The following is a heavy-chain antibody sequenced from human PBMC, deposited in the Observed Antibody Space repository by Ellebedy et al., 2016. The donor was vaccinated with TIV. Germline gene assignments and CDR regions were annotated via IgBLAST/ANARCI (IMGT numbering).Heavy chain of an antibody. J-gene: IGHJ4*02. CDR3: AREQLRLDF. CDR1: GYTFSNNG. Sequence: AASVKVSCKASGYTFSNNGMSWVRQAPGQGPEWMGWINTRSGEAWYGQGFKRRFVFYLDKSVSTAYVEITDLKTDDTAVYYCAREQLRLDFWGQGSLVTVSS. CDR2: INTRSGEA. D-gene: IGHD1-1*01. V-gene: IGHV7-4-1*02.